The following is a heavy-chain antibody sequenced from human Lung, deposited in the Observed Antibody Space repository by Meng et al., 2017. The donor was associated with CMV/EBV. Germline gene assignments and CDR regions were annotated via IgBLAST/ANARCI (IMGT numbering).Heavy chain of an antibody. Sequence: SCAASGFTFSAYAMNWVRQAPGKGLEWVTSISTTSTYIYYADSVKGRFTISRDNAQNSVYLQMNSLRAEDTAVYYCARDLYDFWSGWSYWGQGTXVTVDS. CDR1: GFTFSAYA. J-gene: IGHJ4*02. CDR2: ISTTSTYI. CDR3: ARDLYDFWSGWSY. V-gene: IGHV3-21*01. D-gene: IGHD3-3*01.